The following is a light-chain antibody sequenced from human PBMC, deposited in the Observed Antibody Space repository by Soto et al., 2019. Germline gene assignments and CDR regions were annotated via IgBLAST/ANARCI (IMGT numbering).Light chain of an antibody. J-gene: IGKJ1*01. CDR2: TVS. CDR3: QQSYSTPWT. Sequence: DIQMTQSPSSLSASVGDRVTITCRASQSISGYLNWYQQKPGKAPKLLIYTVSSLKSGVPSRFSGSGSGTDFTLTISSLQPEDFATNYCQQSYSTPWTFGQGTKVEIK. CDR1: QSISGY. V-gene: IGKV1-39*01.